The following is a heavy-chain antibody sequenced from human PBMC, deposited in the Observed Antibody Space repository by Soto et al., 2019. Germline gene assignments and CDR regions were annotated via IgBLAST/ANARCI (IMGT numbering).Heavy chain of an antibody. V-gene: IGHV3-48*02. CDR1: GFTFSSYS. CDR2: ISSSSSTI. D-gene: IGHD1-7*01. CDR3: ARESTTPFDY. Sequence: GGSLRLSCAASGFTFSSYSMNWVRQAPGKGLEWVSYISSSSSTIYYADSVKGRFTISRDNAKNSLYLQMNSLRDDDTAVYYCARESTTPFDYWGQGTLVTVSS. J-gene: IGHJ4*02.